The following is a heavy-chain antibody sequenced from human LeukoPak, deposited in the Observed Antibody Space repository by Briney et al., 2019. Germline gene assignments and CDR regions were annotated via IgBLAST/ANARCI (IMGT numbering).Heavy chain of an antibody. CDR2: ISSSGSTI. V-gene: IGHV3-48*03. CDR1: GFTFSSYE. D-gene: IGHD3-16*01. J-gene: IGHJ4*02. Sequence: TGGSLRLSCAASGFTFSSYEMNWVRQAPGKGLEWVSYISSSGSTIYYADSVEGRFTISRDNAKNSLYLQMNSLRAEDTAVYYCARDVYDYVWGSYSLDYWGQGTLVTVSS. CDR3: ARDVYDYVWGSYSLDY.